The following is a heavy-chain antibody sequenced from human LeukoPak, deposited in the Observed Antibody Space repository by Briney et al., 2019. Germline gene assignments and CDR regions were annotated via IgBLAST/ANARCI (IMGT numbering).Heavy chain of an antibody. D-gene: IGHD2/OR15-2a*01. CDR3: ARDWFHAIDY. J-gene: IGHJ4*02. CDR1: GFTFSDYY. Sequence: GESLTLSCAASGFTFSDYYMSWIRQAPGKGLEWVSYISSSGSTIYYADSVKGRFTISRDNAKNTLYLQMNSLRAEDTAVYYCARDWFHAIDYWGQGTLVTVSS. CDR2: ISSSGSTI. V-gene: IGHV3-11*04.